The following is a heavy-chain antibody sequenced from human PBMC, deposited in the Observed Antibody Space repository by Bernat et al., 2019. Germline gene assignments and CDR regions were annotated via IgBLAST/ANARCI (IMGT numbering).Heavy chain of an antibody. D-gene: IGHD1-26*01. Sequence: EVQLVESGGGLVKRGGFLRLSCAAAGSTFSNAWRSWGREAPGKGLGWVGRSKSKTDAGTTDSAAPVKGRFTISRDNSKSTHSLQMNSLRTEDTAVYYCTTDPGATLATWGQGTLVTVSS. CDR3: TTDPGATLAT. V-gene: IGHV3-15*01. CDR2: SKSKTDAGTT. J-gene: IGHJ5*02. CDR1: GSTFSNAW.